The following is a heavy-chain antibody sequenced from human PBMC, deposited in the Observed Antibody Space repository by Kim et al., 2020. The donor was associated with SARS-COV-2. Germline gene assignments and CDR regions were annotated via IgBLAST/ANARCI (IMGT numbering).Heavy chain of an antibody. V-gene: IGHV5-51*01. J-gene: IGHJ3*01. D-gene: IGHD6-13*01. Sequence: GESLKISCQASGYVFSDYRIAWVRQVPGKGLEWMGVVYPGASTTTYSPFFQGQVTISNDESTTAAYLQWSSLKASDTATYYCARHVRLGRSSSWSDAFDV. CDR3: ARHVRLGRSSSWSDAFDV. CDR1: GYVFSDYR. CDR2: VYPGASTT.